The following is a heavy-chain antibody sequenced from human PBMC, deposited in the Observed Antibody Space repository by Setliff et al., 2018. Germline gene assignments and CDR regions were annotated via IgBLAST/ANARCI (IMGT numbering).Heavy chain of an antibody. CDR2: INSDGSST. Sequence: LRLSCAASGFTLSSYWMHWVRQVPGKGLVWVSRINSDGSSTGYADSVKGRFTISRDNAKNTLFLQMNSLRAEDTAVYYCARGPWKHSAYYYYYYMDVWGKGTTVTVSS. V-gene: IGHV3-74*01. CDR1: GFTLSSYW. J-gene: IGHJ6*03. D-gene: IGHD1-1*01. CDR3: ARGPWKHSAYYYYYYMDV.